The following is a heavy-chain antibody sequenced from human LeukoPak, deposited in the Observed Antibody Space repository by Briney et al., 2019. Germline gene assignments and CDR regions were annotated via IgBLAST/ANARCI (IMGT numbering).Heavy chain of an antibody. J-gene: IGHJ6*03. V-gene: IGHV1-69*06. Sequence: SVKVSCKASGGTFSSYAISWVRQAPGQGLEWMGGIIPIFGTANYAQKFQGRVTITADKSTSTAYMELSSLRSEDTAVYYCATFGDGYNYYYYMDVWGKGTTVTVSS. CDR1: GGTFSSYA. CDR3: ATFGDGYNYYYYMDV. CDR2: IIPIFGTA. D-gene: IGHD5-24*01.